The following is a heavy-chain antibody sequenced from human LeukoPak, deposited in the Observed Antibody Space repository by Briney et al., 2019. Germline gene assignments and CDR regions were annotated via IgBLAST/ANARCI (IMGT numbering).Heavy chain of an antibody. Sequence: PSETLSLTCTVSGYSISSGYYWGWIRQPPGKGLEWIGSIYHSGSTYYNPSLKSRVTISVDTSKNQFSLKLSSVTAADTAVYYCASRSVQLPYYFDYWGQGTLVTVSS. CDR3: ASRSVQLPYYFDY. J-gene: IGHJ4*02. D-gene: IGHD2-2*01. CDR2: IYHSGST. CDR1: GYSISSGYY. V-gene: IGHV4-38-2*02.